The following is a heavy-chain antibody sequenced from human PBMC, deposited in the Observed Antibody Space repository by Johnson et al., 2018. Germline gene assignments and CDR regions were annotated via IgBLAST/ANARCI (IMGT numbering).Heavy chain of an antibody. D-gene: IGHD4-17*01. Sequence: QVQLQESGPGLVKPSETLSLTCTVSGGSISSSYWSWIRQPPGQGLEWIAYISYSGSTNYNPSLEPRVTISVDTPKNPFSLNRSSVPAADTAVDYSARHAVNYFYYMDVWGKGTTVTVSS. J-gene: IGHJ6*03. CDR1: GGSISSSY. V-gene: IGHV4-59*01. CDR3: ARHAVNYFYYMDV. CDR2: ISYSGST.